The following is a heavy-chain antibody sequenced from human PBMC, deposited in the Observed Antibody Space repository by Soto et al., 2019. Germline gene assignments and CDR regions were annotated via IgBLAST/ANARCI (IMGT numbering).Heavy chain of an antibody. CDR3: ARASYFRPSGSYYFVS. CDR2: VYSNGNT. J-gene: IGHJ4*02. Sequence: PSETLSLTCTVSDDSLTTNKYAWTWIRQNPEKGLEWIGCVYSNGNTRSSPSLQSRVSMSVDTSKSHFSLRLSSVTAADTAVYFCARASYFRPSGSYYFVSWGQGTLVTVSS. V-gene: IGHV4-31*03. CDR1: DDSLTTNKYA. D-gene: IGHD3-10*01.